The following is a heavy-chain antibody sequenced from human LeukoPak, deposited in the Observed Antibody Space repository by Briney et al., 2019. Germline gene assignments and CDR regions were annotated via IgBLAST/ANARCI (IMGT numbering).Heavy chain of an antibody. CDR2: IYYGGRT. V-gene: IGHV4-59*08. CDR3: ARIYDSSGYIDY. D-gene: IGHD3-22*01. Sequence: SETLSLTCTVSGASVSSYYWSWIRQPPGRGLEWIGYIYYGGRTDYNPSLKSRVTISVDTSKNQFSLKLSSVTAADTAVYYCARIYDSSGYIDYWGQGTLVTVSS. J-gene: IGHJ4*02. CDR1: GASVSSYY.